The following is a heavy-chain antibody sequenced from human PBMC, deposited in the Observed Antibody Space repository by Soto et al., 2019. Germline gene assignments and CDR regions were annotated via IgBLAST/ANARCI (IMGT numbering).Heavy chain of an antibody. CDR1: GFTFSTYS. CDR3: ARDTRGSYYRHVDY. Sequence: GGSLRLSCAASGFTFSTYSMSWVRQAPGKGLEWVSYISSSSSSIYYADSVRGRFTISRDNAQNSLYLQMNSLRDEDTAIYYCARDTRGSYYRHVDYWGRGTLVTVSS. D-gene: IGHD1-26*01. V-gene: IGHV3-48*02. CDR2: ISSSSSSI. J-gene: IGHJ4*02.